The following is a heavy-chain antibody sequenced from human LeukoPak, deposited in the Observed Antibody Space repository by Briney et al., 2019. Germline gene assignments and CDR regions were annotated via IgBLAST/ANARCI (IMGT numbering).Heavy chain of an antibody. D-gene: IGHD4-17*01. J-gene: IGHJ4*02. CDR2: MYNSGST. V-gene: IGHV4-59*01. CDR3: ARGVESYGDYGY. Sequence: PSETLSLTCTVSGGSISGSYWSWIRQPPGKGLEWIAYMYNSGSTNYNPSLKSRVTISIDTSKNQFSLKLSSLTAADTAIYYCARGVESYGDYGYWGQGILVTVSS. CDR1: GGSISGSY.